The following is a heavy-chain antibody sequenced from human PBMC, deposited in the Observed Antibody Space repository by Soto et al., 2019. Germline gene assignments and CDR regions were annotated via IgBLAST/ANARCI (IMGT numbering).Heavy chain of an antibody. V-gene: IGHV4-59*08. D-gene: IGHD5-12*01. J-gene: IGHJ4*02. Sequence: SETLSLTCTVSGGSISSYYWSWIRQPPGKGLEWIGYIYYSGSTNYNPSLKSRVTISVDTSKNQFSLKLSSVTAADTAVYYCARSAYSGYDLLFYWGQGTLVTVSS. CDR1: GGSISSYY. CDR2: IYYSGST. CDR3: ARSAYSGYDLLFY.